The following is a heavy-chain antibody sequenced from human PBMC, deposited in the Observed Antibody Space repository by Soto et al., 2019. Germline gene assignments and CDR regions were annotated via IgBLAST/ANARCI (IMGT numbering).Heavy chain of an antibody. CDR1: GGSISSGDYY. V-gene: IGHV4-30-4*01. CDR2: IYYSGNN. Sequence: QVQLQESGPGLVKPSQTLSLTCTVSGGSISSGDYYWSWIRQPPGKGLEWIGYIYYSGNNYYNPSLKSRITMSVDTSKNQFSLTLSSVTAADTAVYYCAREDCRSTSCSYSTGSYYFDYWGQGTLVTLSS. J-gene: IGHJ4*02. D-gene: IGHD2-2*01. CDR3: AREDCRSTSCSYSTGSYYFDY.